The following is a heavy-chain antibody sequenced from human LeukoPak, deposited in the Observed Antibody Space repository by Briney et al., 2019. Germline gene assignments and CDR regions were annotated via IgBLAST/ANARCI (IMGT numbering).Heavy chain of an antibody. V-gene: IGHV1-2*02. J-gene: IGHJ4*02. CDR3: ARDHNWGPDY. Sequence: ASVKVSCKALGYTFTDHYFHWLRQAPGQGLEWMGWIHPGRGDTNYAQKFQGRVSLARDTSISTAYMELSRLTSDDTAVYYCARDHNWGPDYWGQGTLVSVSS. D-gene: IGHD7-27*01. CDR1: GYTFTDHY. CDR2: IHPGRGDT.